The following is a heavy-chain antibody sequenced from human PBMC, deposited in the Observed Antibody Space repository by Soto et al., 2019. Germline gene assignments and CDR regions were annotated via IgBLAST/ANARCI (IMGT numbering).Heavy chain of an antibody. D-gene: IGHD6-19*01. V-gene: IGHV2-5*02. CDR3: SHIVVAGLGYYFDY. Sequence: QITLKESGPTLVKPTQTLTLTCTFSGFSLSTTRVAVGWIRQPPGKALEWLALIYWDDDKRYSPFLKSRLTIDQDTSKNQVVLTTTDMDPVDIATYYCSHIVVAGLGYYFDYWGQGTLVTVSS. J-gene: IGHJ4*02. CDR2: IYWDDDK. CDR1: GFSLSTTRVA.